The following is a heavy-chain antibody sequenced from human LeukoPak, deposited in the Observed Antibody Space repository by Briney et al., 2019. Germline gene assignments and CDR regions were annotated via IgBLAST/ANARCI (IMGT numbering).Heavy chain of an antibody. Sequence: GGSLRLSCAASGLTFSSYWMSWVRQAPGKGLEWVANIKQDGSEKYYVDSVKGRFTISRDNAKNSLYLQMNSLRAEDTAVYYCATCSGGSCYSYCWGQGTLVTVSS. CDR1: GLTFSSYW. V-gene: IGHV3-7*03. J-gene: IGHJ4*02. CDR2: IKQDGSEK. CDR3: ATCSGGSCYSYC. D-gene: IGHD2-15*01.